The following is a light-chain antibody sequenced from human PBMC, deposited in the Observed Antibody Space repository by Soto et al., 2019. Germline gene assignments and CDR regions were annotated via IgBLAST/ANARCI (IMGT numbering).Light chain of an antibody. J-gene: IGKJ1*01. CDR1: QSLSSSQ. CDR2: DAS. CDR3: QHYNSYGT. Sequence: EIVLTQSPGTLSLSPGERATLSCRASQSLSSSQLAWYQQKPGQAPRLLIYDASNRATGIPARFSGSGSGTDFTLTISSLEPDDFATYYCQHYNSYGTFGQGTKVDIK. V-gene: IGKV3-20*01.